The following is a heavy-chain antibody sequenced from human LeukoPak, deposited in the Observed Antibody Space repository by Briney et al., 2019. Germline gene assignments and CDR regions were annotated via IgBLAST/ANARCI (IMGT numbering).Heavy chain of an antibody. CDR3: ARHTSVLLWFGELGYMDV. V-gene: IGHV4-39*01. CDR1: GCSISSSSDY. J-gene: IGHJ6*03. D-gene: IGHD3-10*01. CDR2: IYYSGST. Sequence: SETLSLTCTVSGCSISSSSDYWGWIRQPPGKGLEWIGSIYYSGSTYYNPSLKSRVTISVDTSKNQFSLKLSSVTAADTAVYYCARHTSVLLWFGELGYMDVWGKGTTVTISS.